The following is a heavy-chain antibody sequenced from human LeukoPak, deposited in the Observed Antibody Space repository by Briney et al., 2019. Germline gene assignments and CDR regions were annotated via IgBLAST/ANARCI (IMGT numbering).Heavy chain of an antibody. CDR2: INPNSGGT. D-gene: IGHD6-19*01. J-gene: IGHJ4*02. Sequence: ASVKVSCKASGYTFTGYYMHWVRQAPGQGLEWMGWINPNSGGTNYAQKFQGRVTMTRDTSISTAYMELSRLRSDDTAVYYCARVAVSRKMIHFDYWGQGTLVTVSS. CDR1: GYTFTGYY. V-gene: IGHV1-2*02. CDR3: ARVAVSRKMIHFDY.